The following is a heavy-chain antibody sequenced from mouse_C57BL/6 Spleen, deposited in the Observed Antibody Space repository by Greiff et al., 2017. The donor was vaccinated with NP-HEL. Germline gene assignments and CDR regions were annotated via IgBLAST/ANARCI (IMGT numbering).Heavy chain of an antibody. CDR3: ARHEGRDGYWGFAY. CDR1: GYTFTEYT. Sequence: VQLQQSGAELVKPGASVKLSCKASGYTFTEYTIHWVKQRSGQGLEWIGWFYPGSGSIKYNEKFKDKATLTAAKSSSTAYIGRSRCTSEDSAVYFCARHEGRDGYWGFAYWGQGTLVTVST. CDR2: FYPGSGSI. D-gene: IGHD2-3*01. V-gene: IGHV1-62-2*01. J-gene: IGHJ3*01.